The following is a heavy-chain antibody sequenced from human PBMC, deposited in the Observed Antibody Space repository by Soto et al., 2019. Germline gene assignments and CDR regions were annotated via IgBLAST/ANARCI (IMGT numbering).Heavy chain of an antibody. J-gene: IGHJ5*02. Sequence: QVQLQESGPELVKPSQTLSLTCTVSGASIRSTDYYWSWIRQAPGKGLEWIGYVYYTGSTYYNPSLMSRLTISVDTSKNQSSLKLTSVTAAETAVYYCVRTARQGAVAPHWFDRWGQGTQVTVSS. D-gene: IGHD2-21*02. CDR3: VRTARQGAVAPHWFDR. CDR1: GASIRSTDYY. CDR2: VYYTGST. V-gene: IGHV4-30-4*01.